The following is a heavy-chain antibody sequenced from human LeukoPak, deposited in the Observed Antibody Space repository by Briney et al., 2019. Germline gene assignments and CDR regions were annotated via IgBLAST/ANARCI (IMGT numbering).Heavy chain of an antibody. J-gene: IGHJ4*02. CDR2: INHSGST. V-gene: IGHV4-34*01. Sequence: SETLSLTCAVYGGSFSGYYWSWIRQPPGKGLEWIGEINHSGSTNYNPSLKSRVTISVDTSKNQSSLKLSSVTAADTAVYYCARGARGWYLRYWGQGTLVTVSS. CDR1: GGSFSGYY. D-gene: IGHD6-19*01. CDR3: ARGARGWYLRY.